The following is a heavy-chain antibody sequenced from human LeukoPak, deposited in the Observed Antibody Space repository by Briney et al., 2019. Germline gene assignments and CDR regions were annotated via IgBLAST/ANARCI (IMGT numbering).Heavy chain of an antibody. Sequence: GASVKVSCKASGYTFTGYYMHWVRQAPGQGLEWMGWINPNSGGTNYAQKFQGRVTMTRDTSISTAYMELSRLRSDDTAVYYCARDRGYARSYYYYYYMDVWGKGTTVTVSS. CDR2: INPNSGGT. CDR3: ARDRGYARSYYYYYYMDV. J-gene: IGHJ6*03. D-gene: IGHD5-12*01. CDR1: GYTFTGYY. V-gene: IGHV1-2*02.